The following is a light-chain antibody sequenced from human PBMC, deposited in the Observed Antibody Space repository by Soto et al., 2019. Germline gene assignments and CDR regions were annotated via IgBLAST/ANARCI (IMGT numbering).Light chain of an antibody. CDR3: GSYTTRSTTYV. Sequence: QSVLTQPASVSGSPGQAITISCSGASSDVGAFNYVSWYQQHPGKAPKLMIYDVSNRPSGVSNRFSGSKSGNTASLTISGLQAEDEADYYCGSYTTRSTTYVFGNGTKVTV. V-gene: IGLV2-14*03. CDR2: DVS. J-gene: IGLJ1*01. CDR1: SSDVGAFNY.